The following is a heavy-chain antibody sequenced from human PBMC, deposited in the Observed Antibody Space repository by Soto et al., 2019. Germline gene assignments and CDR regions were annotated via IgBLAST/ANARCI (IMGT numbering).Heavy chain of an antibody. D-gene: IGHD2-2*01. Sequence: VQLQESGPRLVRPSKTLSLSCTVSGGSISGYYWNWIRQPPGRGLEWIGYISNTGNTNYNPSLKSRVSISVDTSKNQVSLNLRAVTAEDTALYYCARDSAVGSSKRGFEYWGQGTLVTVSS. CDR3: ARDSAVGSSKRGFEY. CDR2: ISNTGNT. CDR1: GGSISGYY. V-gene: IGHV4-59*01. J-gene: IGHJ4*02.